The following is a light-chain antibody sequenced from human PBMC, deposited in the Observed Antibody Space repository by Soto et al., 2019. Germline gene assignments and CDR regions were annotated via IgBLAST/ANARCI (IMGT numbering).Light chain of an antibody. CDR1: QSVSSSY. J-gene: IGKJ4*01. CDR3: QQYGISPPPT. Sequence: EIVLTQSPGTLSLSPGERATLSCRASQSVSSSYLAWYQQKPGQAPRLLIYGASSRATGIPDRFSGSGSGTDFTLTISRLEPEDFAVYYCQQYGISPPPTFGGGTKVEIK. V-gene: IGKV3-20*01. CDR2: GAS.